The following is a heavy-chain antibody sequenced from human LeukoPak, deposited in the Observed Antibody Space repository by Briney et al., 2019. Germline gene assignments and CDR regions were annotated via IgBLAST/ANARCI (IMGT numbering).Heavy chain of an antibody. Sequence: ASVKVSCKASGYTFTSYYMHWVRQAPGQGLERMGIINPSGGSTSYAQKFQGRVTMTRDTSTSTVYMELSSLRSEDTAVYYCARDSRLLIAAAEFDPWGQGTLVTVSS. J-gene: IGHJ5*02. CDR1: GYTFTSYY. D-gene: IGHD6-13*01. CDR3: ARDSRLLIAAAEFDP. V-gene: IGHV1-46*01. CDR2: INPSGGST.